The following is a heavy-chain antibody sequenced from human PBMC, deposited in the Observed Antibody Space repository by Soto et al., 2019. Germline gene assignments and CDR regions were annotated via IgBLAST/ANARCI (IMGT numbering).Heavy chain of an antibody. CDR3: ARAHCSSTSCYFDY. CDR2: ISAYSGKT. CDR1: GYTFTNYG. V-gene: IGHV1-18*01. J-gene: IGHJ4*02. D-gene: IGHD2-2*01. Sequence: QVQLVQSGAEVKKPGASVKVSCKTSGYTFTNYGITWVRQAPGQGLEWMGWISAYSGKTNYAQKLQGRVTMTTDTSTNTAYMELRSLRSYDTAVYYCARAHCSSTSCYFDYWGQGTLVTVSS.